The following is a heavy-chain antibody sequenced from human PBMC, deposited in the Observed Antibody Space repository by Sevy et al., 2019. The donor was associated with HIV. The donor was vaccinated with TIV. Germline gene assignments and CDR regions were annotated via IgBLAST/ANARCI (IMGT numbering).Heavy chain of an antibody. CDR2: IKQDESEK. Sequence: GGSLRLSCPASGFSFSSYWMHWVRQAPGKGLEWVANIKQDESEKYYVASVKGRFTISRDNAKNSVYLQMNSLRPEDTAIYYCARGNSGSFDYWGQGTLVTVSS. J-gene: IGHJ4*02. V-gene: IGHV3-7*04. D-gene: IGHD3-22*01. CDR1: GFSFSSYW. CDR3: ARGNSGSFDY.